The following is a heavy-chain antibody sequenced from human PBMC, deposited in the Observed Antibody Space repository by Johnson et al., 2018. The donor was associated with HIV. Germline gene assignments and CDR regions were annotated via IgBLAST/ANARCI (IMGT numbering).Heavy chain of an antibody. CDR2: KSFDGYNK. J-gene: IGHJ3*02. CDR3: AKDHDYIGHGAFDI. D-gene: IGHD4-11*01. Sequence: QMQLVESGGGVVQPGGSLRLSCAASGFTFSDYYMSWIRQTPGKGLEWVAVKSFDGYNKYYADSVKGRFTISRDSSEKTLYLQMNSLRPEDTAVYYCAKDHDYIGHGAFDIWGQGTMVTVSS. CDR1: GFTFSDYY. V-gene: IGHV3-30-3*02.